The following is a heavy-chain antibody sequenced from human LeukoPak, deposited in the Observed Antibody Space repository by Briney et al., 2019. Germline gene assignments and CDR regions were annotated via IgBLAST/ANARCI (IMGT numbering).Heavy chain of an antibody. J-gene: IGHJ4*02. Sequence: GGSLRLSCAASGFRFSTFWMSWVRQAPGKGLEWVSAISGSGGSTYYADSVKGRFTISRDNSKNTLYLQMNSLRAEDTAVYYCAKDPNYDSSGYYYENYFDYWGQGTLVTVSS. V-gene: IGHV3-23*01. D-gene: IGHD3-22*01. CDR2: ISGSGGST. CDR1: GFRFSTFW. CDR3: AKDPNYDSSGYYYENYFDY.